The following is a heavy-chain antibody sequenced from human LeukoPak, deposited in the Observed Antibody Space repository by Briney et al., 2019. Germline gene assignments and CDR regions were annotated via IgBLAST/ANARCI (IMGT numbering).Heavy chain of an antibody. D-gene: IGHD6-19*01. CDR3: ATTPNSSGWAYGAFDI. J-gene: IGHJ3*02. V-gene: IGHV1-24*01. CDR2: FDPEDGET. Sequence: ASVKVSCKVSGYTLTELSMHWVRQAPGKGREWMGGFDPEDGETIYAQKFQGRVTMTEDTSTDTAYMELSSLRSEDTAVYYCATTPNSSGWAYGAFDIWGQGTMVTVSS. CDR1: GYTLTELS.